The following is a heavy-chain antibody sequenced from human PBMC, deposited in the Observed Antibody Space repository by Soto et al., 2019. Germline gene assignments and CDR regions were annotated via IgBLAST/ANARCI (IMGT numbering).Heavy chain of an antibody. D-gene: IGHD1-1*01. Sequence: HPGGSLRLSCAASGFTFSSSAMNWVRQAPGKGLEWVSIISDSGGRTYYADSVRGRFTISRDNSKNTLYLQMNSLRAEDTAVYYYAKSLNINWKNWFDPWGQGTLVTVSS. J-gene: IGHJ5*02. CDR2: ISDSGGRT. CDR3: AKSLNINWKNWFDP. V-gene: IGHV3-23*01. CDR1: GFTFSSSA.